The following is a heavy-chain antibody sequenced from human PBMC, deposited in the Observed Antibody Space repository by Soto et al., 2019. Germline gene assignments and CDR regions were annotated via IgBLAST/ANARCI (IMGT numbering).Heavy chain of an antibody. J-gene: IGHJ6*02. Sequence: ASVKVSCKASGYTFTSYYMHWVRQAPGQGLEWMGWISAYNGNTNYAQKLQGRVTMTTDTSTSTAYMELRSLRSDDTAVYYCARRQRSREYYYYGMDVWGQGTTVTVSS. V-gene: IGHV1-18*04. CDR1: GYTFTSYY. D-gene: IGHD3-10*01. CDR3: ARRQRSREYYYYGMDV. CDR2: ISAYNGNT.